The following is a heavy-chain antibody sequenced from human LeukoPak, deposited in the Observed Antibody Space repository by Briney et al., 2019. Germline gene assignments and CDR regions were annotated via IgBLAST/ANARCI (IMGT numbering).Heavy chain of an antibody. CDR2: IYTSGST. CDR3: ARLRGDGYIVY. Sequence: SETLSLTCTVSVGSPSSYYWSWIRQPPGKGLERIGYIYTSGSTNYNPSLKSRVTISVDTSKNLFSLKLSSGTAADTAVYYCARLRGDGYIVYWGQGTLVTVSS. D-gene: IGHD5-24*01. V-gene: IGHV4-4*09. CDR1: VGSPSSYY. J-gene: IGHJ4*02.